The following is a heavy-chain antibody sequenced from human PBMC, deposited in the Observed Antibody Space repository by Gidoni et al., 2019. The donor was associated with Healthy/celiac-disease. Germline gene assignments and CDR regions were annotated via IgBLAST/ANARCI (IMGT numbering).Heavy chain of an antibody. CDR3: AKDRNYLQQWLVGGKTGGAFDI. D-gene: IGHD6-19*01. Sequence: EVQLLESGGGLVQPGGSLRLSCAASGFTFSSYASSWVRQAPGKGLEWVSAISGSGGSTYYADSVKGRFTISRDNSKNTLYLQMNSLRAEDTAVYYCAKDRNYLQQWLVGGKTGGAFDIWGQGTMVTVSS. CDR2: ISGSGGST. V-gene: IGHV3-23*01. CDR1: GFTFSSYA. J-gene: IGHJ3*02.